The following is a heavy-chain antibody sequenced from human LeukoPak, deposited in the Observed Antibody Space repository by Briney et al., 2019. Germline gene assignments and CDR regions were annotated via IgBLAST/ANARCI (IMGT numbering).Heavy chain of an antibody. CDR2: IKQDGNEK. V-gene: IGHV3-7*01. D-gene: IGHD3-16*01. CDR1: GFTFSTYW. CDR3: ARIYGRREGGTFDY. J-gene: IGHJ4*02. Sequence: GGSLRLSCAASGFTFSTYWMSWVRQAPGKGLEWVANIKQDGNEKYYVDSVKGRFTISRDNAKNSLYLQMNSLRAEDTAVYYCARIYGRREGGTFDYWGQGALVTVSS.